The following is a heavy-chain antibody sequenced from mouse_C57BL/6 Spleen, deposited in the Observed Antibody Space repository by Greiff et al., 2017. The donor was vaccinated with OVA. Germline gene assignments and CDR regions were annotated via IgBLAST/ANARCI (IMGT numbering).Heavy chain of an antibody. CDR1: GYTFTSYW. J-gene: IGHJ4*01. Sequence: VQLQQPGAELVMPGASVKLSCKASGYTFTSYWMHWVKQRPGQGLEWIGEIDPSDSYTNYNQKFKGKSTLTVDKSSSTAYMQLSSLTSEDSAVYYCARSSSITTVVQYYAMDYWGQGTSVTVSS. CDR3: ARSSSITTVVQYYAMDY. D-gene: IGHD1-1*01. CDR2: IDPSDSYT. V-gene: IGHV1-69*01.